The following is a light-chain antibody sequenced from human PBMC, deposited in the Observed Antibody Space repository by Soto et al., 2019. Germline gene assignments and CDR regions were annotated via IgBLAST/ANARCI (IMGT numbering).Light chain of an antibody. CDR3: NSYVAGSNV. Sequence: QSVLTQPPSASGTPGQRVTISCSGINSNIGSNYVYWYQHLPGTAPKLLIYRNSQRPSGVPDRFSCSKSGSTASLTVSGLQTEDEADYYCNSYVAGSNVVGTGTKVTVL. CDR1: NSNIGSNY. J-gene: IGLJ1*01. V-gene: IGLV1-47*01. CDR2: RNS.